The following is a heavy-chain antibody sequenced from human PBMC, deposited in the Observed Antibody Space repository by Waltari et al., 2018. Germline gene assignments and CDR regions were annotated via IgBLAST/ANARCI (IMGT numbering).Heavy chain of an antibody. Sequence: QVQLQQSGPGLVKPSQTLSLTCAISGDSVSSNSSAWNWIRQSPSRGLEWLGRTSYRSKWYNEYAVSVKSRITTTPDTSKNQFSLQLNSVTPEDTAVYYCARERPEYYYDSSHAFDIWGQWTMVTVSS. J-gene: IGHJ3*02. V-gene: IGHV6-1*01. CDR2: TSYRSKWYN. CDR1: GDSVSSNSSA. D-gene: IGHD3-22*01. CDR3: ARERPEYYYDSSHAFDI.